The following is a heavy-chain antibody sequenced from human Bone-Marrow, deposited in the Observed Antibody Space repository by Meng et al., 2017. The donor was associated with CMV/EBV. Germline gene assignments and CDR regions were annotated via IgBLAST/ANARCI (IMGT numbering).Heavy chain of an antibody. CDR2: ISAYNGNT. V-gene: IGHV1-18*01. CDR3: AGPSAVGYSSGWTDAFDI. Sequence: ASVKVSCKASGYTFTSYGISWVRQAPGQGLEWMGWISAYNGNTNYAQKLQGRVTMTTDTSTSTAYMELRSLRSDDTAVYYCAGPSAVGYSSGWTDAFDIWGQGKMVTVSS. D-gene: IGHD6-19*01. J-gene: IGHJ3*02. CDR1: GYTFTSYG.